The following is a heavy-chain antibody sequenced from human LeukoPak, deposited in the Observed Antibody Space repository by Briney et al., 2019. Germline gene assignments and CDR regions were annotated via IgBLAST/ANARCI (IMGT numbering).Heavy chain of an antibody. D-gene: IGHD6-19*01. CDR2: IYSGGST. V-gene: IGHV3-53*01. J-gene: IGHJ3*01. CDR1: GFTVSSNY. Sequence: GGSLRLSCAASGFTVSSNYMSWVRQAPGKGLEWVSVIYSGGSTYYADSVKGRFTISRDNSKNTLHLQMNSLRVEDTAVYYCARRLYSSGWYDAFDFWGQGTMVTVSS. CDR3: ARRLYSSGWYDAFDF.